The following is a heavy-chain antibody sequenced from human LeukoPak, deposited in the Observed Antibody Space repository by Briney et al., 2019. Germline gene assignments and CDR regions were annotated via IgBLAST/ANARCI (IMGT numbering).Heavy chain of an antibody. V-gene: IGHV1-2*02. D-gene: IGHD3-22*01. CDR3: ATGTRGDSSGYYRAFDAFDI. CDR2: INPNSGGT. CDR1: GYTFTGYY. Sequence: RASVKVSCKASGYTFTGYYMHWVRQAPGQGLEWMGWINPNSGGTNYAQKFQGRVTMTRVTSISTAYMELSRLRSDDTAVYYCATGTRGDSSGYYRAFDAFDIWGQGTMVTVSS. J-gene: IGHJ3*02.